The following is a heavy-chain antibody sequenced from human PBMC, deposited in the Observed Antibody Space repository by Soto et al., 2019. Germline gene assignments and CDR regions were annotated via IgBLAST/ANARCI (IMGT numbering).Heavy chain of an antibody. V-gene: IGHV3-23*01. J-gene: IGHJ4*02. CDR3: AKDPDYDYIWGSWYFDY. CDR2: ISGSGGST. Sequence: GSLRLSCAASGFTFSSYAMSWVRQAPGKGLEWVSAISGSGGSTYYADSVKGRFTISRDNSKNTLYLQMNSLRAEDTAVYYCAKDPDYDYIWGSWYFDYWGQGTLVTVSS. CDR1: GFTFSSYA. D-gene: IGHD3-16*01.